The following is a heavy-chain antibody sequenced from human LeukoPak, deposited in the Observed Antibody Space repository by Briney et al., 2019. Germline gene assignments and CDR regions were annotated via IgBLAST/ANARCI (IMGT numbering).Heavy chain of an antibody. CDR2: IIPIFATA. D-gene: IGHD2-2*02. Sequence: GASVTVSCKASGGTFSNYAVNWVRQSPGQGLEWMGGIIPIFATANYAQKFQDRVTITADKSTGTAYVELSSLRSEDSAVYYCGRGNCSTSSCYTLDYYYGMDVWGQGTTVTVSS. CDR1: GGTFSNYA. CDR3: GRGNCSTSSCYTLDYYYGMDV. J-gene: IGHJ6*02. V-gene: IGHV1-69*06.